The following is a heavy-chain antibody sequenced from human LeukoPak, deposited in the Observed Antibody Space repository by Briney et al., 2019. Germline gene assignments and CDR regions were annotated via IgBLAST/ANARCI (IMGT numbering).Heavy chain of an antibody. CDR2: ISSSSSYI. Sequence: KAGGSLRLSCAASGFTFSSYSMNWVRQAPGKGLEWVSSISSSSSYIYYADSAKGRFTISRDNAKNSLYLQMNSLRAEDTAVYYCARDNTATYYMDVWGKGTTVTISS. V-gene: IGHV3-21*01. D-gene: IGHD2-2*02. CDR3: ARDNTATYYMDV. CDR1: GFTFSSYS. J-gene: IGHJ6*03.